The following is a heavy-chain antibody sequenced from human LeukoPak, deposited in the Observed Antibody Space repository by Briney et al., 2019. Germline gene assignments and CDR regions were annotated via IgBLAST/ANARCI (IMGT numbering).Heavy chain of an antibody. Sequence: SETLSLTCTVSGGSISWTSYYWGWIRQPPGKGLELIESFYYNGSTYYSPSLKSRATISAETSKNQFSLKLSSVTAADTAVFYCARHGMATIINWGQGTLVTVSS. CDR3: ARHGMATIIN. CDR2: FYYNGST. D-gene: IGHD5-24*01. V-gene: IGHV4-39*01. CDR1: GGSISWTSYY. J-gene: IGHJ4*02.